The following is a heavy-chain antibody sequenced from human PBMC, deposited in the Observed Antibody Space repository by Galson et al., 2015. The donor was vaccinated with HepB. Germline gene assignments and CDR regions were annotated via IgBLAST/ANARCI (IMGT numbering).Heavy chain of an antibody. D-gene: IGHD5-12*01. Sequence: SLRLSCAASGFTFSSYWMSWVRQAPGKGLEWVANIKQDGSEKYYVDSVKGRFTISRDNAKNSLYLQMNSLRAEDTAVYYCSGNDYYYYGMDVWGQGTTVTVSS. CDR2: IKQDGSEK. CDR3: SGNDYYYYGMDV. V-gene: IGHV3-7*01. J-gene: IGHJ6*02. CDR1: GFTFSSYW.